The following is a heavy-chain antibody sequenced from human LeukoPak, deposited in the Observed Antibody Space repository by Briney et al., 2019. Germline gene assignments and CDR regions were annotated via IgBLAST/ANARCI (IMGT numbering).Heavy chain of an antibody. CDR3: ALSRLPYYYGSGSDDY. V-gene: IGHV4-61*02. CDR1: GGSISSGSYY. D-gene: IGHD3-10*01. Sequence: SETLSLTCTVSGGSISSGSYYWTWIRQPAGKGLEWIGRVYTSGSTSYNPSLESRVTISGDTSKNLFSLKLTSVTVADTGVYYCALSRLPYYYGSGSDDYWGQGTLVTVSS. J-gene: IGHJ4*02. CDR2: VYTSGST.